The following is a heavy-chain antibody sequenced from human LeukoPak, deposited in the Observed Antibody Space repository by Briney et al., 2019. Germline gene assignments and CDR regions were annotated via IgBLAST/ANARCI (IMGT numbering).Heavy chain of an antibody. CDR1: GFTVGSKY. V-gene: IGHV3-53*01. CDR2: FYSGGTT. Sequence: GGSLTLSCAASGFTVGSKYMNWVRQAPGKGLEWVSIFYSGGTTYYADSVKGRFTVSRDDSKNTLYLQMNSLRGDDTATYYCATVGDHYHWYLDLWGRGTLVTVSA. CDR3: ATVGDHYHWYLDL. D-gene: IGHD3-10*01. J-gene: IGHJ2*01.